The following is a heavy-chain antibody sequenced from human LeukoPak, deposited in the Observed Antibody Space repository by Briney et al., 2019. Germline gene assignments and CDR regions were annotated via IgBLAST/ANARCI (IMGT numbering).Heavy chain of an antibody. CDR3: ARDPPYYDYVWGGYRHPRVHYYFDY. D-gene: IGHD3-16*02. CDR1: GGSFSSNA. J-gene: IGHJ4*02. Sequence: SVKVSCKASGGSFSSNAIAWVRQVPGQGLEWLGIIIPIAETVDYAQKLQGRVTMTTDTSTSTAYMELRSLRSDDTAVYYCARDPPYYDYVWGGYRHPRVHYYFDYWGQGTLVTVSS. V-gene: IGHV1-69*04. CDR2: IIPIAETV.